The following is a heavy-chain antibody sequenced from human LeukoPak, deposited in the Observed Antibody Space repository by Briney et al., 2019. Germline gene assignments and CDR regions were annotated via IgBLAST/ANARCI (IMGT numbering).Heavy chain of an antibody. D-gene: IGHD3-10*01. J-gene: IGHJ5*02. CDR1: GFTFSRYW. V-gene: IGHV3-74*01. CDR3: ARASRGNWFDP. CDR2: IGDDGSTT. Sequence: PGRSLRLSCAASGFTFSRYWMHWVRQAPGKGLVWVSRIGDDGSTTAYADSVKGRFTISRDNAKNTLYLQMNSLRAEDTAVYYCARASRGNWFDPWGQGTLVTVSS.